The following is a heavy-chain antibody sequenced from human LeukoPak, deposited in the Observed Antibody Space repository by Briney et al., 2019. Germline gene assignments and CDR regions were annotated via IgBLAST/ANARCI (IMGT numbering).Heavy chain of an antibody. V-gene: IGHV3-7*01. Sequence: GGSLRLSCAASGFTFSKDWMNWVRQAPGKGLEWVANINQDGSKKYYVDSVEGRFTISRDNAKNSLYLQMDSLRAEDTAVYYCARDPDNIVGANFHYWGQGTLVTVSS. CDR2: INQDGSKK. J-gene: IGHJ4*02. D-gene: IGHD1-26*01. CDR3: ARDPDNIVGANFHY. CDR1: GFTFSKDW.